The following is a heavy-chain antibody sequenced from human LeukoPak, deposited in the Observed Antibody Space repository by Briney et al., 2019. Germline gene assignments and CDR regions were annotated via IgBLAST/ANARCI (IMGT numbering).Heavy chain of an antibody. CDR2: ISSSSSTI. CDR3: ARGYSSSWALGY. Sequence: GSLRPSCAASGFTLRNHSMNWVRQGSGEGLGWVSYISSSSSTIYYADSVKGRFTISRDNAKNSLYLQMNSLRAEDTAVYYCARGYSSSWALGYWGQGTLVTVSS. D-gene: IGHD6-13*01. CDR1: GFTLRNHS. J-gene: IGHJ4*02. V-gene: IGHV3-48*01.